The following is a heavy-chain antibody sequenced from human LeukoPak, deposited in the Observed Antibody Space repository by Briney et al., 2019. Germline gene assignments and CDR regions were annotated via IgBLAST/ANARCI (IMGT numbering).Heavy chain of an antibody. J-gene: IGHJ6*03. CDR3: ARGNSYGSGYYYMDV. D-gene: IGHD3-10*01. CDR2: IGTAGDT. Sequence: GGSLRLSCAASGFTFSSYDMHWVRQATGKGLEWVSAIGTAGDTYYPGSVKGRFTISRENAKNSLYLQMNSLRAEDTAVYYCARGNSYGSGYYYMDVWGKGTTVTISS. CDR1: GFTFSSYD. V-gene: IGHV3-13*01.